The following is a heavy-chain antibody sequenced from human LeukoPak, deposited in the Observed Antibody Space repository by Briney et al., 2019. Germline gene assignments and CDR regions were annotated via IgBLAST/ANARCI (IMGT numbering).Heavy chain of an antibody. CDR2: IIPILGIA. D-gene: IGHD3-22*01. Sequence: GASVKVSCKASGYSFTSYQMHWVRQAPGQGLEWMGWIIPILGIANYAQKFQGRVTITADKSTSTAYMELSSLRSEDTAVYYCAREMVTMIVVVITGWYFDLWGRGTLVTVSS. J-gene: IGHJ2*01. CDR3: AREMVTMIVVVITGWYFDL. V-gene: IGHV1-69*10. CDR1: GYSFTSYQ.